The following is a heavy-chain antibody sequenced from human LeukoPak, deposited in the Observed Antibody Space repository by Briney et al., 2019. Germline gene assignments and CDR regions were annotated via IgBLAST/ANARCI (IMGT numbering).Heavy chain of an antibody. Sequence: ASVKVSCKTSGYTFTGYYMHWVRQAPGQGLEWMGWMNPNSGNTGYAQKFQGRVTMTRNTSISTAYMELRSLRSDDTAVYYCARAIRYFDWLPYFYMDVWGKGTTVTVSS. CDR3: ARAIRYFDWLPYFYMDV. D-gene: IGHD3-9*01. J-gene: IGHJ6*03. CDR2: MNPNSGNT. CDR1: GYTFTGYY. V-gene: IGHV1-8*02.